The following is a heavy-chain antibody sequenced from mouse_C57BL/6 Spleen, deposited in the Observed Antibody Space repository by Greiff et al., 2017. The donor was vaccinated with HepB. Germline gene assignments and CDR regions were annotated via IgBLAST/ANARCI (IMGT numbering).Heavy chain of an antibody. CDR3: AIPVTSPGYNFDC. D-gene: IGHD2-1*01. CDR2: IDPSDSYT. CDR1: GEKFSREG. J-gene: IGHJ2*01. Sequence: VQGQKKGEERGKKGEAAKQPGKGKGEKFSREGRKRVKQRTRNEKNWIGEIDPSDSYTNYNQKFKGKATLTVDTSSSTVSMHLSRLTSEDSAVYYYAIPVTSPGYNFDCWGQGTTLSISS. V-gene: IGHV1-50*01.